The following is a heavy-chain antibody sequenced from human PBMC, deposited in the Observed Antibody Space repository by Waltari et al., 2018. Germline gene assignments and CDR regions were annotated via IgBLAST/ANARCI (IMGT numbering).Heavy chain of an antibody. J-gene: IGHJ3*01. CDR2: VDPDDRQA. D-gene: IGHD3-10*01. CDR3: AAALGGGISASRPFHF. CDR1: GDTFTDNY. Sequence: EVQLLQSGAEVKKPGTPVKISCKVSGDTFTDNYIHWIQQAPGKGLQWMGLVDPDDRQAVYAEKCQGRVTMTADTSIHTAYMELTSLTSEDTAFYYCAAALGGGISASRPFHFWGQGTMITVSS. V-gene: IGHV1-69-2*01.